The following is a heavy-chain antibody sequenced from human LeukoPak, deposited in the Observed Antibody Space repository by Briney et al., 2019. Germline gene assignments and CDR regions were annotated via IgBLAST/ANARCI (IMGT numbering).Heavy chain of an antibody. Sequence: SETLSLTCTVSGGSISSYYWNWIRQPPGKGLEWIGYIYYTGSTNYNPSLMSRVTISVDTSKNQFSLKLSSVTAADTAFYYCARVEGSDFDFWGQGTLVTVSS. J-gene: IGHJ4*02. V-gene: IGHV4-59*01. CDR2: IYYTGST. CDR3: ARVEGSDFDF. D-gene: IGHD1-26*01. CDR1: GGSISSYY.